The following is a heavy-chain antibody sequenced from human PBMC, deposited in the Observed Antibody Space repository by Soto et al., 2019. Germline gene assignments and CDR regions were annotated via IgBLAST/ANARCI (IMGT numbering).Heavy chain of an antibody. D-gene: IGHD3-10*01. CDR1: DGSISRSAFY. Sequence: SETLSLTCTVSDGSISRSAFYWGWIRQPPGKGLEWIGSVHYTGSTYYNPSLKSRVTISVDSSKNQFSLKLSSVTAADTAVYYCARVNYGSGSYRYYYYGMDVWGQGTTVTVSS. CDR2: VHYTGST. J-gene: IGHJ6*02. V-gene: IGHV4-39*07. CDR3: ARVNYGSGSYRYYYYGMDV.